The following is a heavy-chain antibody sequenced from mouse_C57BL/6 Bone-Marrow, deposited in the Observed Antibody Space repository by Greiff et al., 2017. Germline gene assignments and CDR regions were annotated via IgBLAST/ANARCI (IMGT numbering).Heavy chain of an antibody. J-gene: IGHJ2*01. V-gene: IGHV1-81*01. CDR3: ARGYYYGSSHFDY. Sequence: VQLQESGAELARPGASVKLSCKASGYTFTSYGISWVKQRTGQGLEWIGEIYPRSGNTYYNEKFKGKATLTADKYSSTAYMELRSLTSEDSAVYFCARGYYYGSSHFDYWGQGTTLTVSS. D-gene: IGHD1-1*01. CDR2: IYPRSGNT. CDR1: GYTFTSYG.